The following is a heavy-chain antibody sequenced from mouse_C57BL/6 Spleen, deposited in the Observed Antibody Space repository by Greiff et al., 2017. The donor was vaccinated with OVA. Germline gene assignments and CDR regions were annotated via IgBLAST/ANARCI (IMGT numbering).Heavy chain of an antibody. CDR2: ISDGGSYT. CDR1: GFTFSSYA. D-gene: IGHD2-4*01. CDR3: ARDGDDSPWFAY. J-gene: IGHJ3*01. Sequence: EVMLVESGGGLVKPGGSLKLSCAASGFTFSSYAMSWVRQTPEKRLEWVATISDGGSYTYYPDNVKGRFTISRDNAKNNLYLQMSHLKSEDTAMYYCARDGDDSPWFAYWGQGTLVTVSA. V-gene: IGHV5-4*01.